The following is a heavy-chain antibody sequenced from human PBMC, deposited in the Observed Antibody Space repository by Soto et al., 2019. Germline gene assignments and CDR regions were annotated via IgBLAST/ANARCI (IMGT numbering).Heavy chain of an antibody. Sequence: GGSLRLSCATSGFTFRSYEMNWVRQAPGKGLEGVSYISSSGSTIYYADSVKGRFTISRDNAKNSLYLQMDSLRAEDTAVYYCARDQEAGSFFPYYYGMDVWGQGTTVTVAS. CDR3: ARDQEAGSFFPYYYGMDV. V-gene: IGHV3-48*03. J-gene: IGHJ6*02. D-gene: IGHD6-13*01. CDR1: GFTFRSYE. CDR2: ISSSGSTI.